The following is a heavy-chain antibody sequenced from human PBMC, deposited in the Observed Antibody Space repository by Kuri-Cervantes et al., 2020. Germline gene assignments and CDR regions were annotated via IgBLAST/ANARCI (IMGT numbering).Heavy chain of an antibody. D-gene: IGHD3-10*01. Sequence: GGSLRLSCAASGFTFSSYAMHWVRQAPGKGLEWVAVISHDGGNKYYADSVKGRFTISRDNSKNTLYLQMNSLRAEDTAVYYCARADPLLWLGELLYPGSGFDPWGQGTLVTVSS. CDR1: GFTFSSYA. J-gene: IGHJ5*02. CDR3: ARADPLLWLGELLYPGSGFDP. V-gene: IGHV3-30-3*01. CDR2: ISHDGGNK.